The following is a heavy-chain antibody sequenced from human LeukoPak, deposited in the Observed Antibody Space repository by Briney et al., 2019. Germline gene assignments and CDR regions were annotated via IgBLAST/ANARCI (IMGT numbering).Heavy chain of an antibody. CDR2: IFPGDSDT. V-gene: IGHV5-51*01. CDR1: GYRFTTYW. CDR3: ARRVSSSGFDAFDV. D-gene: IGHD5-12*01. Sequence: GESLKISCKASGYRFTTYWIGWVRQMPGKGLEWMGIIFPGDSDTTYSPSFQGQVTMSADKSISTAYLQWSSLKASDTAMYYCARRVSSSGFDAFDVWGQGTMVTVSS. J-gene: IGHJ3*01.